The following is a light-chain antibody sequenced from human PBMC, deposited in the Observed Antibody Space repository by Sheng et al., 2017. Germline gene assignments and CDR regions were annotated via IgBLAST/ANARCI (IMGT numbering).Light chain of an antibody. V-gene: IGKV3-20*01. CDR1: QTISSSY. J-gene: IGKJ1*01. CDR2: GTS. CDR3: QQYDTSPRT. Sequence: EIVLTQSPGTLSLSPGERATLSCRASQTISSSYLAWYQQKPGQAPRLVIYGTSSRATGIPDRFSGSGSGTGFTLTISRLEPEDSAVYYCQQYDTSPRTFGQGTKVEIQ.